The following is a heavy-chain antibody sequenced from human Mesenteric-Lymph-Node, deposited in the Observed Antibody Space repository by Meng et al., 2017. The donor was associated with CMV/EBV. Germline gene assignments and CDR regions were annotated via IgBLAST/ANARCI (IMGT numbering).Heavy chain of an antibody. CDR3: ARYLVTTITYYFDL. CDR2: INHSGST. J-gene: IGHJ2*01. Sequence: AIYGGSFSGHYWTWIRQTPGKGLDWIGEINHSGSTNYNPSLKSRVTISIDPSKNQYSLNLNSVTAADTAVYYCARYLVTTITYYFDLWGRGTLVTVSS. CDR1: GGSFSGHY. V-gene: IGHV4-34*01. D-gene: IGHD5-12*01.